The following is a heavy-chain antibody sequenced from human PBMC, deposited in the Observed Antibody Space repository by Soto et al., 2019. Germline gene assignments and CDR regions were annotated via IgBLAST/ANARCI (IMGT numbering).Heavy chain of an antibody. D-gene: IGHD5-12*01. Sequence: WGSLRLSCAASGFTFSSYGMHWVRQAPGKGLEWVAVIWYDGSNKYYADSVKGRFTISRDNSKNTLYLQMNSLRAEDTAVYYCARSSTPDIVATIKEDYFDYWGQGTLVPVSS. V-gene: IGHV3-33*01. CDR1: GFTFSSYG. J-gene: IGHJ4*02. CDR2: IWYDGSNK. CDR3: ARSSTPDIVATIKEDYFDY.